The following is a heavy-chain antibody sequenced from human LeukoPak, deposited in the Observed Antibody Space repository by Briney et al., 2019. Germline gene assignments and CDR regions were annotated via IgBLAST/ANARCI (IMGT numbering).Heavy chain of an antibody. CDR1: GFTFSSYS. D-gene: IGHD4-17*01. V-gene: IGHV3-21*01. J-gene: IGHJ3*02. Sequence: PGGSLRLSCAASGFTFSSYSMIWVRQAPGKGLEWVSSISSSSSYIYYADSVKGRFTISRDNAKNSLYLQMNSLRAEDTAVYYCARAVYGFDAFDIWGQGTMVTVSS. CDR2: ISSSSSYI. CDR3: ARAVYGFDAFDI.